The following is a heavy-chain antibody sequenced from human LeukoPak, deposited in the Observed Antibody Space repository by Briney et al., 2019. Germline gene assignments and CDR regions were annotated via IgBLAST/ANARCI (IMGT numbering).Heavy chain of an antibody. CDR1: GYSISSGYY. CDR2: IYHSGST. Sequence: SETLSLTCTVSGYSISSGYYWGWLRQPPGKGLEWIGSIYHSGSTYYNPSLKSRVTISVDTSKNQFSLKLSSVTAADTAVYYCARCIVATPLGWFDPWGQGTLVTVSS. V-gene: IGHV4-38-2*02. D-gene: IGHD5-12*01. CDR3: ARCIVATPLGWFDP. J-gene: IGHJ5*02.